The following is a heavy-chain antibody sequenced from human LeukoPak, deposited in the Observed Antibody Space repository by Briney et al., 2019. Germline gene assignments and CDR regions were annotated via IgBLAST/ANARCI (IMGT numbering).Heavy chain of an antibody. CDR1: GFTFSSYA. V-gene: IGHV3-30-3*01. J-gene: IGHJ4*02. CDR2: ISYDGSNK. CDR3: AGLEVGATFDF. D-gene: IGHD1-26*01. Sequence: PGGSLRLSCAASGFTFSSYAMHWVRQAPGKGLEWVAVISYDGSNKYYADSVKGRFTISRDNSKNTLYLQMNSLRAEDTAVYYCAGLEVGATFDFWGQGTLVTVSP.